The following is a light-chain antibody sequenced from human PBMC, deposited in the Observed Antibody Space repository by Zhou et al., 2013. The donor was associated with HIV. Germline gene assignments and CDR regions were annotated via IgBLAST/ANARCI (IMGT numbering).Light chain of an antibody. V-gene: IGKV1-39*01. Sequence: DIQMTQSPSSLSASVGDRVTITCQASQDISNYLNWYQQKPGKAPNLLIYNIANLHSGVPPRFSGSGSGTDFTLTISSLQPEDFATYYCQQSYSTPPWTFGQGTKVE. CDR2: NIA. J-gene: IGKJ1*01. CDR3: QQSYSTPPWT. CDR1: QDISNY.